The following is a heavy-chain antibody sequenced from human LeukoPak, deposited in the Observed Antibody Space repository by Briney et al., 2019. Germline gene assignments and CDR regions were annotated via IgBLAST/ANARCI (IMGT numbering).Heavy chain of an antibody. J-gene: IGHJ4*02. CDR2: IRYDGSNK. CDR1: GFTFSSYG. Sequence: GGSLRLSCAASGFTFSSYGMHWVRQAPGKGLEWVAFIRYDGSNKYYADSVKGRFTISRDNSKNTLYLQMNSLRAEDTAVYYCAKDRICGRPTLFDYWGQGTLVTVSS. V-gene: IGHV3-30*02. CDR3: AKDRICGRPTLFDY.